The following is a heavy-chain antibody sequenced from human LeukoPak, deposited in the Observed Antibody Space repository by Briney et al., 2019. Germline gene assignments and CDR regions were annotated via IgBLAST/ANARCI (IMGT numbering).Heavy chain of an antibody. CDR1: GFTFSSYS. CDR2: INSSSSYI. D-gene: IGHD2-8*01. V-gene: IGHV3-21*01. Sequence: GGSLTLSCAPSGFTFSSYSMNWVRQAPGRGLEWVSSINSSSSYIYYAESVKGRFTISRDNAKNSLYLQMNSLRAEDTAVYYCARGMRSTLVDYWGQGTLVTVSS. CDR3: ARGMRSTLVDY. J-gene: IGHJ4*02.